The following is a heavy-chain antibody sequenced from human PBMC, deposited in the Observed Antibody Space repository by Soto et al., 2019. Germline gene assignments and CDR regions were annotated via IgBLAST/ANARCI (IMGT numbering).Heavy chain of an antibody. D-gene: IGHD2-21*02. V-gene: IGHV1-69*01. CDR2: IIPIFGTA. Sequence: QVQLVQSGAEVKKPGSSVKVSCKTSGGTFSSYAISWVRQAPGQGLETKGGIIPIFGTANYAQKFQGRVTITADESTSTAYMELSSLRSEDTAVYYCARVAYCGGDYPSYGMDVWGQGTTVTVSS. CDR3: ARVAYCGGDYPSYGMDV. CDR1: GGTFSSYA. J-gene: IGHJ6*02.